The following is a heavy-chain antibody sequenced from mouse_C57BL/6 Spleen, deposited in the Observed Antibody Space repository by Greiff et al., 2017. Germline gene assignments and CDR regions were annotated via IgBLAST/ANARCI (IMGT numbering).Heavy chain of an antibody. CDR2: INPSNGGT. V-gene: IGHV1-53*01. D-gene: IGHD1-1*01. CDR3: AREDTTVVGYFDV. Sequence: QVQLQQSGTELVKPGASVKLSCKASGYTFTSYWMHWVKQRPGQGLEWIGNINPSNGGTNYNEKFKSKATLTVDKSSSTDYMQLSSLTSEDSAVYYCAREDTTVVGYFDVWGTGTTVTVSS. J-gene: IGHJ1*03. CDR1: GYTFTSYW.